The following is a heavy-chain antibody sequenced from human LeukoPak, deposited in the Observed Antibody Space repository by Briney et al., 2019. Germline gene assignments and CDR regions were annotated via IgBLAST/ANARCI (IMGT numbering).Heavy chain of an antibody. Sequence: SVKVSCKASGGTFSSYAISWVRQAPGQGLEWMGGIIPIFGTANYAQKFQGRVTITADKSTSTAYMELSSLRSEDTAVYYCARARDGYNSPYFDYWGQGTLVTVSS. D-gene: IGHD5-24*01. J-gene: IGHJ4*02. CDR2: IIPIFGTA. V-gene: IGHV1-69*06. CDR3: ARARDGYNSPYFDY. CDR1: GGTFSSYA.